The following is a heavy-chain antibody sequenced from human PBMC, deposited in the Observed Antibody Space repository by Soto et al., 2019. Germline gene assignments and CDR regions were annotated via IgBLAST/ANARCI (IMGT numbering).Heavy chain of an antibody. CDR3: ARGPRPVGYCTNGVCYDNWFDP. D-gene: IGHD2-8*01. V-gene: IGHV1-69*13. CDR1: GGTFSSYA. J-gene: IGHJ5*02. Sequence: ASVKVSCKASGGTFSSYAISWVRQAPGQGLEWMGGIIPIFGTANYAQKFQGRVTITADESTSTAYMELSSLRSEDTAVYYCARGPRPVGYCTNGVCYDNWFDPWGQGTLVTVSS. CDR2: IIPIFGTA.